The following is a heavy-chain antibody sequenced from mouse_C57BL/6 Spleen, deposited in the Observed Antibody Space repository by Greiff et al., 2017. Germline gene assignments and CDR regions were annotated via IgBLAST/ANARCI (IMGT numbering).Heavy chain of an antibody. CDR2: ISSGGSYT. Sequence: EVQLMESGGDLVKPGGSLKLSCAASGFTFSSYGMSWVRQTPDKRLEWVATISSGGSYTYYPDSVKGRFTISRDNAKNTLYLKMSSLKSEDTAMYYCASHWEWGHYFDDWGKGTTLTVSS. CDR3: ASHWEWGHYFDD. J-gene: IGHJ2*01. CDR1: GFTFSSYG. V-gene: IGHV5-6*01. D-gene: IGHD4-1*01.